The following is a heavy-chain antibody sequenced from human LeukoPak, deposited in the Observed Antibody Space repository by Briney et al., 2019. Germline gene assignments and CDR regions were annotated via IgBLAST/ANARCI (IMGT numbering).Heavy chain of an antibody. CDR1: GGSSSGYY. V-gene: IGHV4-34*01. J-gene: IGHJ4*02. CDR2: INHSGST. CDR3: ASGWRL. Sequence: PSETLSLTCAVYGGSSSGYYWSWIRQPPGKGLEWIGEINHSGSTNYNPSLKRRVTISVDTSKNQFSLKLSSVTAADTAVYYCASGWRLWGQGTLVTVPS. D-gene: IGHD5-24*01.